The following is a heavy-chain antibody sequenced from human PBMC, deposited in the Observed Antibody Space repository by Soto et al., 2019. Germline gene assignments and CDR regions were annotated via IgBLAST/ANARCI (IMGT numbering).Heavy chain of an antibody. J-gene: IGHJ6*02. D-gene: IGHD2-21*02. Sequence: QVRLQESGPGLVKPSETLSLTCTVSGASISRYYWSWIRQSPGKGLEWIGYLYNTGSTIYNPSLKSRVTISVDTSKNQSSLKMNSVTAADTAVYYCARDLWGDCGVAGYPLDVWGQGTTVTVSS. CDR3: ARDLWGDCGVAGYPLDV. CDR1: GASISRYY. CDR2: LYNTGST. V-gene: IGHV4-59*01.